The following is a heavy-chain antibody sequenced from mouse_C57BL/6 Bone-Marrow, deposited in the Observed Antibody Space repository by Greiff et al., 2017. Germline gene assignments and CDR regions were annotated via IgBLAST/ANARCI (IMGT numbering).Heavy chain of an antibody. J-gene: IGHJ3*01. CDR3: ARSPWFAY. V-gene: IGHV14-3*01. Sequence: EVKLVESVAELVRPGASVKLSCTASGFNIKNTYMHWVTQRPEQGLEWIGRIDPANGNTKYAPKFQGKATITADTSSNTAYLQRSSLRSEDTAIYYCARSPWFAYWGQGTLVTVSA. CDR2: IDPANGNT. CDR1: GFNIKNTY.